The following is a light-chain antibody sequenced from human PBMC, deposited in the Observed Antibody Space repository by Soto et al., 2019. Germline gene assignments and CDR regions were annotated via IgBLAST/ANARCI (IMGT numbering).Light chain of an antibody. J-gene: IGKJ1*01. CDR3: QEYNNYPWT. V-gene: IGKV1-5*03. Sequence: GDRVTITCRASQTIGSWLAWYQQKPREAPKLLIYKASILESGVPSRFSGSGSGTEFTLTIRSLQPEDFATYFCQEYNNYPWTFGQGTKWIS. CDR2: KAS. CDR1: QTIGSW.